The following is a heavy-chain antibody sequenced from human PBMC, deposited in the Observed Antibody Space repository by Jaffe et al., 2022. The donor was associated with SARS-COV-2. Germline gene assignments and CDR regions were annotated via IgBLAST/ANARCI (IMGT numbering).Heavy chain of an antibody. Sequence: QVQLVESGGGVVQPGRSLRLSCAASGFTFSSYAMHWVRQAPGKGLEWVAVISYDGSNKYYADSVKGRFTISRDNSKNTLYLQMNSLRAEDTAVYYCAGLSVAGFWGQGTLVTVSS. D-gene: IGHD6-19*01. CDR2: ISYDGSNK. V-gene: IGHV3-30*04. CDR3: AGLSVAGF. CDR1: GFTFSSYA. J-gene: IGHJ4*02.